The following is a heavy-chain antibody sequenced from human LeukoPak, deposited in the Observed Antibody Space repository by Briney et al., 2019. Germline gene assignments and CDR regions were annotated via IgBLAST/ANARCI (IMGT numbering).Heavy chain of an antibody. J-gene: IGHJ4*02. Sequence: SETLSLTCTVSGGPTSSFYWSWIRQPAGKGLEWIGRIFTTGDTDYNPSLKSRVTMSVDTSKNQFSLKLTSVTAADTAVYYCATSFYYDGSGYYYAIAYWGQGILVTVSS. CDR2: IFTTGDT. D-gene: IGHD3-22*01. CDR1: GGPTSSFY. CDR3: ATSFYYDGSGYYYAIAY. V-gene: IGHV4-4*07.